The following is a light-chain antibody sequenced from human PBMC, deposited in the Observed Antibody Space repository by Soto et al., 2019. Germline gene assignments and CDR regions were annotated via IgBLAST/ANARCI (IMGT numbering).Light chain of an antibody. Sequence: EIVLTQSPGTLSLSPGERATLSCRASQSVSSSYLAWYQQKPGLAPSLLIYDASSRATGIPDRFSGSGSGTDFTLTISRLEPEDSAVYFCQQYGTSPTFGQGTKVDI. J-gene: IGKJ1*01. V-gene: IGKV3D-20*01. CDR2: DAS. CDR1: QSVSSSY. CDR3: QQYGTSPT.